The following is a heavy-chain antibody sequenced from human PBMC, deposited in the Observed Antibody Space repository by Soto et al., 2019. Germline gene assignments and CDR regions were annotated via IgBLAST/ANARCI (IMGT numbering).Heavy chain of an antibody. CDR3: AKELHGGSGYYLHAFDI. CDR1: GFTFSSYA. J-gene: IGHJ3*02. D-gene: IGHD3-22*01. CDR2: ISGSGGST. Sequence: GGSLRLSCAASGFTFSSYAMSWVRQAPGKGLEWVSAISGSGGSTYYADSVKGRFTISRDNSKNTLYLQMNSLRAEDTAVYYCAKELHGGSGYYLHAFDIWGQGTMVTVSS. V-gene: IGHV3-23*01.